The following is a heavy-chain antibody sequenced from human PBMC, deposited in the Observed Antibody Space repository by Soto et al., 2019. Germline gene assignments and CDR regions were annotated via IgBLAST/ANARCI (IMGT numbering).Heavy chain of an antibody. Sequence: PGESLKISCKGSGYRFTSYWIDWVRQMAGKGLEWMGTIYPGDSDIRYSPSFQGQVIISAEKSINTAYLHWRSLKAPDTAMYYGARPDSSGSHEYWGQGTPVTVAS. V-gene: IGHV5-51*01. CDR1: GYRFTSYW. J-gene: IGHJ4*02. CDR3: ARPDSSGSHEY. D-gene: IGHD3-22*01. CDR2: IYPGDSDI.